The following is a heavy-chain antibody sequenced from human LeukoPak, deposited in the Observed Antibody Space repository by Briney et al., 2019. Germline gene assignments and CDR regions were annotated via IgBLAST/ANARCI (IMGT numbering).Heavy chain of an antibody. CDR2: IYHSGST. CDR3: ARDLDAFDI. CDR1: GYSISSGYY. J-gene: IGHJ3*02. V-gene: IGHV4-38-2*02. Sequence: SETLSPTCTVSGYSISSGYYWGWIRQPPGKGLEWIGSIYHSGSTYYNPSLKSRVTISGDTSKNQFSLRLGSVTAADTAVYYCARDLDAFDIWGQGTMVTVSS.